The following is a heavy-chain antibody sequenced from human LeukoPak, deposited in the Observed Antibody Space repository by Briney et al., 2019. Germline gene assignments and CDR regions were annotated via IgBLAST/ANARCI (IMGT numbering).Heavy chain of an antibody. J-gene: IGHJ4*02. CDR2: INHSGST. CDR3: ARRKYDFWSGYQYYFDY. CDR1: GGSFSGYY. V-gene: IGHV4-34*01. D-gene: IGHD3-3*01. Sequence: PSETLSLTCAVYGGSFSGYYWSWIRQPPGKGLEWIGEINHSGSTNCNPSLKSRVTISVDTSKNRFSLKLSSVTAADTAVYYCARRKYDFWSGYQYYFDYWGQGTLVTVSS.